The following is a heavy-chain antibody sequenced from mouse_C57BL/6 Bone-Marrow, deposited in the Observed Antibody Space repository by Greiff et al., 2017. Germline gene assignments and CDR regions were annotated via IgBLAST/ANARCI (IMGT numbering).Heavy chain of an antibody. J-gene: IGHJ1*03. CDR2: IDPSDSYT. CDR3: AGGGDRSYWYFDV. Sequence: QVQLQQPGAELVMPGASVKLSCKASGYTFTSYWMHWVKQRPGQGLEWIGEIDPSDSYTNYNQKFKGKSTLTVDKSSSTAYMQLSSLTSEDSAVXYCAGGGDRSYWYFDVWGTGTTVTVSS. V-gene: IGHV1-69*01. D-gene: IGHD3-3*01. CDR1: GYTFTSYW.